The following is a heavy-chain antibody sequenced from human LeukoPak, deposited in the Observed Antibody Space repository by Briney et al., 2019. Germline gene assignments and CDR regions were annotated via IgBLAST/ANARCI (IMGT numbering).Heavy chain of an antibody. J-gene: IGHJ6*03. CDR3: ARDPPGGYYYYMDV. Sequence: SETLSLTCTVSGVSISSYYWSWIWQPAGKGLEWIGRIYTSGSTNYNTSLKSRVTMSVDTSKNQFSLKLSSVDAADTSVYYCARDPPGGYYYYMDVWGKGTTVTVSS. V-gene: IGHV4-4*07. CDR1: GVSISSYY. D-gene: IGHD1-14*01. CDR2: IYTSGST.